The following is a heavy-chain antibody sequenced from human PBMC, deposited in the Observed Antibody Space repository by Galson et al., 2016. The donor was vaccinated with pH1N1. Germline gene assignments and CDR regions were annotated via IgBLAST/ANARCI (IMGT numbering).Heavy chain of an antibody. Sequence: SLRLSCAASGFSFSSYWMSWVRQAPGKGLEWVANIYQDGSEKYYVDSVKGRFTISRDNAKNSLYLRMNSLRAEDTAAYYCATVGSYGDYQYYYYYGMDVWGQGTTVTVSS. CDR1: GFSFSSYW. V-gene: IGHV3-7*01. CDR3: ATVGSYGDYQYYYYYGMDV. D-gene: IGHD4-17*01. CDR2: IYQDGSEK. J-gene: IGHJ6*02.